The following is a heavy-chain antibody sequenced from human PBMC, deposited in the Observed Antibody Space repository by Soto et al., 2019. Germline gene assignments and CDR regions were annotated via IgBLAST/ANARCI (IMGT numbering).Heavy chain of an antibody. Sequence: ASVKVPCKASGYTFTSYGISWVRQAPGQGLEWMGWVSGYNGNTNYAQKVQGRVTMTTDTSTSTAYMEVRSLRSDDTAVYYCARDVDIVSTNRFDYWGQGTLVTVSS. CDR3: ARDVDIVSTNRFDY. V-gene: IGHV1-18*01. D-gene: IGHD5-12*01. CDR1: GYTFTSYG. J-gene: IGHJ4*02. CDR2: VSGYNGNT.